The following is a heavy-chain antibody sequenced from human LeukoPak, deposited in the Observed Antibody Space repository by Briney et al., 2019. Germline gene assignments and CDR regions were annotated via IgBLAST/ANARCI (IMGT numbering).Heavy chain of an antibody. CDR1: GFTFSTRG. CDR3: AREFGHDRWYFDY. CDR2: ISADGRTQ. V-gene: IGHV3-30*03. D-gene: IGHD5-12*01. J-gene: IGHJ4*02. Sequence: GGSLRLSCAASGFTFSTRGIHWVRQAPGKGLEWVTVISADGRTQYYSDSVKGRFTISRDNSLNTLHLQMNSLRTGDTAVYYCAREFGHDRWYFDYWGQGALATVSS.